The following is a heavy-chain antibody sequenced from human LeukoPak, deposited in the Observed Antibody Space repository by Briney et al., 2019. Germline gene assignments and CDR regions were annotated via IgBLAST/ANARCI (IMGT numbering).Heavy chain of an antibody. V-gene: IGHV4-34*01. CDR3: ARTLAAAGTRLPYYFDC. Sequence: SGTLSLTCAVYGGSFSGYYWSWIRQPPGKGLEWIGEVNHSGSTNFYPSLKSRVPISVDTSKNQVSLKLRSVTAADTAVYFCARTLAAAGTRLPYYFDCWGQGTLVTVSS. J-gene: IGHJ4*02. CDR2: VNHSGST. CDR1: GGSFSGYY. D-gene: IGHD6-13*01.